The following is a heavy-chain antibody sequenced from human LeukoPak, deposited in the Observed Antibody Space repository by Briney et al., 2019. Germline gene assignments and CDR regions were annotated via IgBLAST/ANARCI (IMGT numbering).Heavy chain of an antibody. CDR2: INQDGSEE. Sequence: GGALRLSCAASGFTFRNYWMTWLRPAPGKGREGVAHINQDGSEEHYKDSAKARFTISRDNAKNSLSLQMNSLRAEDTAVYYCVRDGGVSGYDLLDYWGQGTLVTVSS. CDR1: GFTFRNYW. D-gene: IGHD5-12*01. V-gene: IGHV3-7*01. CDR3: VRDGGVSGYDLLDY. J-gene: IGHJ4*02.